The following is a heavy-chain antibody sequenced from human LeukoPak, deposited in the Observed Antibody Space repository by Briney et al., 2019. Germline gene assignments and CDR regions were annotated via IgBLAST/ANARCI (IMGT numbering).Heavy chain of an antibody. CDR2: IYHSGST. V-gene: IGHV4-30-2*01. CDR3: ARDYLKDSSSWYYFSY. Sequence: SQTLSLTCTVSGGSISSGGYYWSWIRQPPGKGLEWIGYIYHSGSTYYNPSLKSRVTISVDRSKNQFSLKLSSVTAADTAVYYCARDYLKDSSSWYYFSYWGQGTLVTVSS. CDR1: GGSISSGGYY. D-gene: IGHD6-13*01. J-gene: IGHJ4*02.